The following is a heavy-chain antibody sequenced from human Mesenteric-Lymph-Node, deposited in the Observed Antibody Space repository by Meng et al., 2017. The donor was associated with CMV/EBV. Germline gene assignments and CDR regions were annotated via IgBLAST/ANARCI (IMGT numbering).Heavy chain of an antibody. CDR2: IYYSGST. D-gene: IGHD3-10*01. J-gene: IGHJ4*02. V-gene: IGHV4-59*01. CDR1: GGSISSYY. Sequence: SETLSLTCTVSGGSISSYYWSWIRQPPGKGLEWIGYIYYSGSTNYNPSLKSRVTISADTSKNQFSLKLSSVTAADTAVYYCARDHYGYLDYWGQGTLVTVSS. CDR3: ARDHYGYLDY.